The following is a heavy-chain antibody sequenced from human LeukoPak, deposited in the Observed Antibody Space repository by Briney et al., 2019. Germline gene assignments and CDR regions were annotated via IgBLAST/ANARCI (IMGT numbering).Heavy chain of an antibody. CDR1: GGSISSYY. CDR2: IYYSGST. CDR3: ARGKSAAAGRAFEY. V-gene: IGHV4-59*01. Sequence: SETLSLTCTVSGGSISSYYWSWIRQPPGKGLEWIGYIYYSGSTNYNPSLKSRVTISVDTSKNQFSLNLNSLTAADTAVYYCARGKSAAAGRAFEYWGQGTLVTVSS. J-gene: IGHJ4*02. D-gene: IGHD6-13*01.